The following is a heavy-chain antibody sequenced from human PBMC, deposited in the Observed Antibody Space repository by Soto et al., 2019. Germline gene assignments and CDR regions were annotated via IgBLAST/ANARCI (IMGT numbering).Heavy chain of an antibody. CDR1: GGSISSGGYY. D-gene: IGHD3-16*01. CDR2: IYYSGST. V-gene: IGHV4-31*03. CDR3: ARVESGGFDP. J-gene: IGHJ5*02. Sequence: PSETLSLTCTVSGGSISSGGYYWIWIRQHPGKGLEWIGYIYYSGSTYYNPSLKSRVTISVDTSKNQFSLKLSSVTAADTAVYYCARVESGGFDPWGQGTLVTVSS.